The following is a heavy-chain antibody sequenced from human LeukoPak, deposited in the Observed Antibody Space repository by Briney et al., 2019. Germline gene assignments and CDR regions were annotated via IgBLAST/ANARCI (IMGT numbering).Heavy chain of an antibody. CDR2: IYPGDSDT. CDR1: GYSFTSYW. CDR3: ARGPLSIAALVSAFDI. D-gene: IGHD6-6*01. Sequence: GESLKISCKGSGYSFTSYWIGWVRQMPGKGLEWMGIIYPGDSDTRYSPSFQGQVTISADKSISTAYLQCSSLKASDTAMYYCARGPLSIAALVSAFDIWGQGTMVTVSS. V-gene: IGHV5-51*01. J-gene: IGHJ3*02.